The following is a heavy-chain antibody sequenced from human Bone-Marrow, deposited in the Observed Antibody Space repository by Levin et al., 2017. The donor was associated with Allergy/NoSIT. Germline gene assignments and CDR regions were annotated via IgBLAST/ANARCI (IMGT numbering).Heavy chain of an antibody. J-gene: IGHJ2*01. Sequence: ASVKVSCKASGYTFTGYYMHWVRQAPGQGLEWMGWINPNSGGTNYAQKFQGRVTMTRDTSISTAYMELSRLRSDDTDVYYCARVVASSGYSDWYFDLWGRGTLVTVSS. CDR3: ARVVASSGYSDWYFDL. CDR1: GYTFTGYY. V-gene: IGHV1-2*02. CDR2: INPNSGGT. D-gene: IGHD3-22*01.